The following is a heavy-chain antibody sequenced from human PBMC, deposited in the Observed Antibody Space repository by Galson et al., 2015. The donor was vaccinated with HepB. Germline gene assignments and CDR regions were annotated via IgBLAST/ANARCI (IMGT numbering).Heavy chain of an antibody. Sequence: QSGAEVKRPGESLKISCQGSGYSFDYYWIAWVRQMPGKGLEWMGIIYPGESETRFGPSFQGQVSFSVDRSTSTADLHRHSLKASDTAIYYCARLVDGYKDYWGHGTLVTVAS. J-gene: IGHJ4*03. CDR1: GYSFDYYW. CDR3: ARLVDGYKDY. D-gene: IGHD5-24*01. CDR2: IYPGESET. V-gene: IGHV5-51*01.